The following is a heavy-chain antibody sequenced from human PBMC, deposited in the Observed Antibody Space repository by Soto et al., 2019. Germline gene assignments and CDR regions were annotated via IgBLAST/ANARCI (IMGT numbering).Heavy chain of an antibody. D-gene: IGHD6-13*01. J-gene: IGHJ2*01. CDR1: GGSVSTGAHY. CDR3: ARGYYTSWYWFDR. Sequence: QVQLQESGPGLVKPSETLSLTGTVSVSGGSVSTGAHYWSWIRQPPGKGLEWIGYIYYSGSTNYNPPLKSPATISVGTSKNQFSLKLTSVTAADTAVYYCARGYYTSWYWFDRWGRGTLVTVSS. CDR2: IYYSGST. V-gene: IGHV4-61*08.